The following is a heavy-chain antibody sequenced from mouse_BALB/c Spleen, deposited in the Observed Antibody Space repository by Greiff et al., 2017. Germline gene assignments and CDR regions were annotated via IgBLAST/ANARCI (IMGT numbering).Heavy chain of an antibody. D-gene: IGHD1-1*01. CDR2: IYPGDGDT. CDR1: GYTFTSYW. CDR3: ARGGENYYGSFDY. Sequence: QVQLQQSGAELARPGASVKLSCKASGYTFTSYWMQWVKQRPGQGLEWIGAIYPGDGDTRYTQKFKGKATLTADKSSSTAYMQLSSLASEDSAVYYCARGGENYYGSFDYWGQGTTLTVSS. V-gene: IGHV1-87*01. J-gene: IGHJ2*01.